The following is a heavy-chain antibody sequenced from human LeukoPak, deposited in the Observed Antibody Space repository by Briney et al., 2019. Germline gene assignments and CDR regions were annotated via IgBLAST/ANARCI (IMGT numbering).Heavy chain of an antibody. J-gene: IGHJ4*02. CDR1: GGSISSGGYY. D-gene: IGHD3-10*01. CDR2: IYYSGST. CDR3: ARENGVYGWYYFDY. Sequence: SQTLSLTCTVSGGSISSGGYYWSWIRQHPGTGLEWIGYIYYSGSTYHNPSLQRRVTISVDTSKNHFSLKLSSVTAADTAVYYCARENGVYGWYYFDYWGQGTLVTVSS. V-gene: IGHV4-31*03.